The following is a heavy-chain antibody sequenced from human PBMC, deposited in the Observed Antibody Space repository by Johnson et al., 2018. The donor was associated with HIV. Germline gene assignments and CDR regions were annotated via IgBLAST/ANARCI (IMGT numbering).Heavy chain of an antibody. CDR2: IYSGGRT. Sequence: EVQLVESGGGLVQPGGSLRLSCAASGFTVSSNYMSWVRQAPGKGLEWVSVIYSGGRTFYADSVKGRFTISRDNSKNLLYMQMDSLIPEDTAMYFCARDWGLYNWNDPGAFDIWGQGTMVTVSS. V-gene: IGHV3-66*02. CDR1: GFTVSSNY. CDR3: ARDWGLYNWNDPGAFDI. D-gene: IGHD1-1*01. J-gene: IGHJ3*02.